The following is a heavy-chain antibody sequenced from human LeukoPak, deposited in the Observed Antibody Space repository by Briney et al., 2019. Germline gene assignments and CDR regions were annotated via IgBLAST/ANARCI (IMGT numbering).Heavy chain of an antibody. D-gene: IGHD4-23*01. J-gene: IGHJ4*02. CDR3: ARVEKRWVWDS. V-gene: IGHV3-74*01. CDR2: ISGDGINT. Sequence: SGGSLRLSCAASGFNFNKYWIHWVRQAPGKGLVWVSRISGDGINTDYADSVKGRFTISRDNAKNTIYLQMNSLRVEDTAVYYCARVEKRWVWDSWGQGNLVTVSS. CDR1: GFNFNKYW.